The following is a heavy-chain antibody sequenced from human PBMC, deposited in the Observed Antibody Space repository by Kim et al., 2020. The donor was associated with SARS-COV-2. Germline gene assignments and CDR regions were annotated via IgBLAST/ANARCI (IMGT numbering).Heavy chain of an antibody. J-gene: IGHJ3*02. CDR1: GGSISSYY. V-gene: IGHV4-59*01. CDR3: AREIAAVSQRYLIDI. CDR2: IYYSGST. D-gene: IGHD6-13*01. Sequence: SETLSLTCTVSGGSISSYYWSWIRQPPGKGLEWIGYIYYSGSTNYNPSLKSRVTISVDTSKNQFSLKLSSVTAADTAVYYCAREIAAVSQRYLIDIWGQGTMVTVSS.